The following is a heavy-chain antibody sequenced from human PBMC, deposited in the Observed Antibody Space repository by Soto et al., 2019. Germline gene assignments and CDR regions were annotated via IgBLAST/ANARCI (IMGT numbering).Heavy chain of an antibody. CDR2: IIPIFGTA. J-gene: IGHJ6*02. Sequence: SVKVSCKASGGTFSSYAISWVRQAPGQGLEWMGGIIPIFGTANYAQKFQGRVTITADESTSTAYMELSSLRSEDTAVYYCARDDHYYGSGINGMDVWGQGTTVTVSS. V-gene: IGHV1-69*13. D-gene: IGHD3-10*01. CDR1: GGTFSSYA. CDR3: ARDDHYYGSGINGMDV.